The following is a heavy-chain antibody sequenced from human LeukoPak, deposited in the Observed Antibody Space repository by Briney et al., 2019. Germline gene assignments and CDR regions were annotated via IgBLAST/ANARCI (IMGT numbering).Heavy chain of an antibody. CDR3: ATLGPTGGDFSYNWFDT. CDR1: GVTFSSYS. Sequence: GGSLRLSRAASGVTFSSYSFNWVRQAPGKGLEWVSCISSTSTYINYTDSVKGRFTISRDNAKNSLYLQMNSLRAEDTAVYYCATLGPTGGDFSYNWFDTWGQGTLVTVSS. J-gene: IGHJ5*02. V-gene: IGHV3-21*06. D-gene: IGHD2-21*02. CDR2: ISSTSTYI.